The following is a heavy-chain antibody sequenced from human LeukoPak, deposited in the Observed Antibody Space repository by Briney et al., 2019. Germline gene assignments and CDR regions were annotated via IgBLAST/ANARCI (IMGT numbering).Heavy chain of an antibody. V-gene: IGHV1-18*01. CDR3: AXXXXXXXMXXAGGTRGVFDY. J-gene: IGHJ4*02. Sequence: AXVKVSXXASGYTFTSYGISWVRQAPGQGLEWMGWISAYNGNTNYAQKLQGRVTMTTDTSTSTAYMELRRLRYDDTAGYYCAXXXXXXXMXXAGGTRGVFDYWGQGTLVTVSS. CDR1: GYTFTSYG. D-gene: IGHD3-16*01. CDR2: ISAYNGNT.